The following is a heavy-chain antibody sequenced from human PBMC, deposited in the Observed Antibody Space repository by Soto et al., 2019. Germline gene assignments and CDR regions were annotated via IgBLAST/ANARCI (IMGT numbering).Heavy chain of an antibody. J-gene: IGHJ6*02. Sequence: QVQLVQSGAEVKKPGSSVKVSCKASGGTFSSYAISWVRQAPGQGLEWMGGIIPIFGTANYAQQFQGRVTITADECTRAAYMELSSLRSEDTAVYYCAGSIPLGYCSSTSCYGYGMDVWGQGTTVTVCS. V-gene: IGHV1-69*01. CDR3: AGSIPLGYCSSTSCYGYGMDV. CDR2: IIPIFGTA. D-gene: IGHD2-2*01. CDR1: GGTFSSYA.